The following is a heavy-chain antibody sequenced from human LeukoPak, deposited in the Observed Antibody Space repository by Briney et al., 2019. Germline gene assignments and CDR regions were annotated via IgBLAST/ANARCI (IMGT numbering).Heavy chain of an antibody. J-gene: IGHJ3*02. Sequence: ASVKVSCKASGYTFTTFGISWVRQAPGQGLEWMGWINSYNGNTNYAQKLQGRVTMTTDTSTSTAYMELRSLRSDDTAVYYCARNRAYSGTYFDGFDIWGQGTVVTVSS. CDR2: INSYNGNT. D-gene: IGHD1-26*01. CDR1: GYTFTTFG. V-gene: IGHV1-18*01. CDR3: ARNRAYSGTYFDGFDI.